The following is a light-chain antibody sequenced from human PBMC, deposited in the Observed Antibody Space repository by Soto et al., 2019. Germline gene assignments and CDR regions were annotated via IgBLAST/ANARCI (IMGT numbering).Light chain of an antibody. CDR2: AAS. CDR3: QQYGSAPWT. J-gene: IGKJ1*01. CDR1: LSVASNY. V-gene: IGKV3-20*01. Sequence: EIVLTQSPGTLPLSPGERATLSCRASLSVASNYLAWYQQKPGQAPRLLIYAASGRATGIPDRFSGSASGTDFTLTITRLEPEDFAVYYCQQYGSAPWTFGQGTKVEIK.